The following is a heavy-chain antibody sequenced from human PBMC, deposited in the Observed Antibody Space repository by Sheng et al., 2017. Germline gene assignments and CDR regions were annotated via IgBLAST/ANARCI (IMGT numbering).Heavy chain of an antibody. J-gene: IGHJ4*02. CDR1: GYSISSGYY. V-gene: IGHV4-38-2*01. Sequence: QVQLQESGPGLVEPSETLSLTCAVSGYSISSGYYWGWIRQPPGKGLEWIGNTYHSGSSYYNPSLRSRVMISVDTSKNQFFLTLDSVTAADTAVYFCGRGVTILLILRRSFHYWGQGMLVTVSS. CDR2: TYHSGSS. D-gene: IGHD3-9*01. CDR3: GRGVTILLILRRSFHY.